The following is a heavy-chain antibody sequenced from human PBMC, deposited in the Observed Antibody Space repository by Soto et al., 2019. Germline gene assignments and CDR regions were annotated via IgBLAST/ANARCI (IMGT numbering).Heavy chain of an antibody. CDR2: INGSGDAT. CDR3: AKKAWGSYRYFDY. Sequence: EVQLLESGGGLVQPRESLRLSCAASGFTFSSYAMSWVRQTPGKGLEWVSVINGSGDATFYAGSVKGRFTISRDNSKNTLYLQMNSLRAEDTAIYYCAKKAWGSYRYFDYWGQGTLVTVSS. J-gene: IGHJ4*02. CDR1: GFTFSSYA. V-gene: IGHV3-23*01. D-gene: IGHD3-16*02.